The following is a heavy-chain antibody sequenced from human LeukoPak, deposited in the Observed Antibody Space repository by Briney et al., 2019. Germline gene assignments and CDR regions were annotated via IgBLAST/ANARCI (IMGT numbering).Heavy chain of an antibody. CDR3: GRKDGDY. J-gene: IGHJ4*02. CDR1: GTSLSPFH. V-gene: IGHV4-4*07. Sequence: SETLSLTCTVSGTSLSPFHGTWFRQPAGQRLEWFGLIYFTGTATLNPSLMSRVAMSEDLAKSQLFLQLACMTAADTDMYCCGRKDGDYWGQGTLVSVSS. CDR2: IYFTGTA.